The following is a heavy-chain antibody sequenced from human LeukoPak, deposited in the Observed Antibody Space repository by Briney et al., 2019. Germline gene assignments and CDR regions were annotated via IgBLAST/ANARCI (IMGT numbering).Heavy chain of an antibody. J-gene: IGHJ4*02. CDR1: GFTFSSYA. Sequence: PGGSLRLSCAASGFTFSSYAMSWVHQAPGKGLDWVSAISGSGGSTYYADSVKGRFTISRDNSKNTLYLQMNSLRAEDTAVYYCAKSPSYGSGSYYPFGYWGQGTLVTVSS. V-gene: IGHV3-23*01. CDR2: ISGSGGST. CDR3: AKSPSYGSGSYYPFGY. D-gene: IGHD3-10*01.